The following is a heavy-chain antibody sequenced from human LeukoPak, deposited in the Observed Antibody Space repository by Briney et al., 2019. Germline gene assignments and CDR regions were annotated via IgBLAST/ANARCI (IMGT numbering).Heavy chain of an antibody. J-gene: IGHJ1*01. D-gene: IGHD3-22*01. V-gene: IGHV3-74*01. Sequence: GGSLRLSCAASGITFSSYWMHWVRQPPGKGLVWVSRINSDGSRTSYADYVKGRFTISRDNAKNTLYLQMNSLRAEDTAVYYCAAYDSSGYSTKYFQHWGQGTLVTVSS. CDR3: AAYDSSGYSTKYFQH. CDR2: INSDGSRT. CDR1: GITFSSYW.